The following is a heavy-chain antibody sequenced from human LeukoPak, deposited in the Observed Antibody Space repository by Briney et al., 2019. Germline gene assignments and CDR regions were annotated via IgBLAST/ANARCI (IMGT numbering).Heavy chain of an antibody. J-gene: IGHJ4*02. D-gene: IGHD1-1*01. CDR1: GFTFSSYA. Sequence: GGPLRLSCAASGFTFSSYAMSWVRQAPGKGLEWVSVISDSGGSIYYADSVKARFTISRDNSKNTLNLQMHSLRAEDTAVYYCAKDRSTLNERYFDSWGQGTLVTVSS. CDR3: AKDRSTLNERYFDS. CDR2: ISDSGGSI. V-gene: IGHV3-23*01.